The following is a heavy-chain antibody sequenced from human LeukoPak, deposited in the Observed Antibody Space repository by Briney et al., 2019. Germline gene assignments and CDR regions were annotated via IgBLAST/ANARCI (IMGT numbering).Heavy chain of an antibody. CDR3: ARVKVRGVINGPWFDP. CDR1: GYTFTGYY. Sequence: ASVKVSCKASGYTFTGYYMHWVRQAPGQGLEWMGWINPNSGGTNYAQKFQGKVTITRNTSISTAYMELSSLRSEDTAVYYCARVKVRGVINGPWFDPWGQGTLVTVSS. J-gene: IGHJ5*02. D-gene: IGHD3-10*01. V-gene: IGHV1-2*02. CDR2: INPNSGGT.